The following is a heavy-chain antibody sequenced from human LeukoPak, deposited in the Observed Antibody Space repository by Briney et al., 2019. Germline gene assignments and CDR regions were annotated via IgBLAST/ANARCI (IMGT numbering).Heavy chain of an antibody. CDR2: INHSGST. CDR1: GGSFSGYY. Sequence: SETLSLTCAVYGGSFSGYYWSWIRQPPGKGLEWIGEINHSGSTNYNPSLKSRVTISVDTSKNQFSLKLSSVTAADTAVYYCARHSDGSGSYYKGAWDYWGQGTLVTVSS. CDR3: ARHSDGSGSYYKGAWDY. J-gene: IGHJ4*02. D-gene: IGHD3-10*01. V-gene: IGHV4-34*01.